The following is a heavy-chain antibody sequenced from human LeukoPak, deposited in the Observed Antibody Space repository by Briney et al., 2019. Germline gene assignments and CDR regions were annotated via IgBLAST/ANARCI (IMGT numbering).Heavy chain of an antibody. Sequence: GGSLRLSCAASGFTFSSYGMHWVRQAPGKGLEWVAVIWYDGSDKYYADSVKGRLTISRDNSEKTLFLQMNSLRAEDTAVYYCARETYSSSWYLDYWGQGTLVTVSS. CDR3: ARETYSSSWYLDY. D-gene: IGHD6-6*01. V-gene: IGHV3-33*01. CDR2: IWYDGSDK. CDR1: GFTFSSYG. J-gene: IGHJ4*02.